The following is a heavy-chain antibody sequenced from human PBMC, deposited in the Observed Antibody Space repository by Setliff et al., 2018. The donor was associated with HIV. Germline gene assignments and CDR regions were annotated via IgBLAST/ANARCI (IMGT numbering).Heavy chain of an antibody. Sequence: SETLSLTCTVSGGSISSSSYYWGWIRQPPGKGLEWIGSIYYSGSTYYNPSLKSRVTISVNTSKNQFSLKLSSVTAADTAVYYCARLQFYCSSTSCYGAYYFDYWGQGTLVTVSS. CDR2: IYYSGST. CDR1: GGSISSSSYY. CDR3: ARLQFYCSSTSCYGAYYFDY. V-gene: IGHV4-39*01. J-gene: IGHJ4*02. D-gene: IGHD2-2*01.